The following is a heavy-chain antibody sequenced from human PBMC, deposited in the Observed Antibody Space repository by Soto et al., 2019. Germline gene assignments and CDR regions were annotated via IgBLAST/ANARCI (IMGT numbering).Heavy chain of an antibody. CDR2: IIPMYDSA. J-gene: IGHJ4*02. Sequence: GASVKVSCKASGGTFKTYTINWVRQAPGQGLEWIGQIIPMYDSANYAQSFQDRVTISADKSTNTAYMELSSLRSEDTALYYCATWRTYSGSYCFDYWGQGTLVTVSS. CDR3: ATWRTYSGSYCFDY. V-gene: IGHV1-69*06. CDR1: GGTFKTYT. D-gene: IGHD1-26*01.